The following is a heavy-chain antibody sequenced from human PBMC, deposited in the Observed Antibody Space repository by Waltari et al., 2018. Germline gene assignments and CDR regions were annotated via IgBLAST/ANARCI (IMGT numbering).Heavy chain of an antibody. V-gene: IGHV4-61*09. CDR3: ARVGGPRPFDY. Sequence: QVQLQESGPGLVKPSQTLSLTCTVSGGSISSGSYYWSWIRQPAGKGLEWIGYIYTSGSTNYNPSLKSRVTISVDTSKNQFSLKLSSVTAADTAVYYGARVGGPRPFDYWGQGTLVTVSS. CDR2: IYTSGST. D-gene: IGHD2-15*01. J-gene: IGHJ4*02. CDR1: GGSISSGSYY.